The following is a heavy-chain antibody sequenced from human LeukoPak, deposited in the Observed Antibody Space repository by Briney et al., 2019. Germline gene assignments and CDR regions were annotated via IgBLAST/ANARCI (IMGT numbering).Heavy chain of an antibody. CDR3: ARGTYYDFWSGYSIFDY. V-gene: IGHV3-48*01. CDR2: ISSSSSTI. D-gene: IGHD3-3*01. CDR1: GFTFSSYS. Sequence: GGSLRLSCAASGFTFSSYSMNWVRQAPGKGLEWVSYISSSSSTIYYADSVKGRFTISRDNAKNSLYLQMNSLRAEDTAVYYCARGTYYDFWSGYSIFDYWGQGTLVTVSS. J-gene: IGHJ4*02.